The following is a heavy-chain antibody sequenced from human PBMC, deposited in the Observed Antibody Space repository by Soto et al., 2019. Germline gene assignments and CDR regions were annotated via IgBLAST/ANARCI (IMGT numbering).Heavy chain of an antibody. V-gene: IGHV3-33*01. D-gene: IGHD2-2*01. CDR1: GFTFSSYG. J-gene: IGHJ6*02. CDR2: IWYDGSDK. Sequence: QVQLVESGGGVVQPGRSLRLSCAASGFTFSSYGMHWVRQAPGKGLEWVTVIWYDGSDKYYADSVKGRFTISRDNSKNTLYLQMNSLRAEDTAVYYCARDRRYCSTTSCYSVYYYYGMDVWGQGTTVTVSS. CDR3: ARDRRYCSTTSCYSVYYYYGMDV.